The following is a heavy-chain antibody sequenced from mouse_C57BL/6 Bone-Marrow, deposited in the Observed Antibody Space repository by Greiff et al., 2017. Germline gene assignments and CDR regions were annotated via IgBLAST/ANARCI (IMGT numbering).Heavy chain of an antibody. CDR1: GYSFTDYN. J-gene: IGHJ1*03. Sequence: VQLKESGPELVKPGASVKISCKASGYSFTDYNMNWVKQSNGKSLEWIGVINPNYGTTSYNQKFKGKATLTVDQSSSTAYMQLNSLTSEDSAVYYCARSRDGRYWYVDVWGTGTTVTVSA. CDR3: ARSRDGRYWYVDV. CDR2: INPNYGTT. V-gene: IGHV1-39*01. D-gene: IGHD2-3*01.